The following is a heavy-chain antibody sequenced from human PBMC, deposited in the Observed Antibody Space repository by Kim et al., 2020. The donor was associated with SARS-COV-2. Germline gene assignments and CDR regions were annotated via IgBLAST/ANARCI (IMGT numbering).Heavy chain of an antibody. Sequence: SETLSLTCTVSGGSISSSSYYWGWIRQPPGKGLEWIGSIYYSGSTYYNPSLKSRVTISVDTSKNQFSLKLSSVTAADTAVYYCARHDQAEEGYFDVGVFDYWGQGTLVTVSS. V-gene: IGHV4-39*01. CDR1: GGSISSSSYY. D-gene: IGHD3-9*01. CDR3: ARHDQAEEGYFDVGVFDY. J-gene: IGHJ4*02. CDR2: IYYSGST.